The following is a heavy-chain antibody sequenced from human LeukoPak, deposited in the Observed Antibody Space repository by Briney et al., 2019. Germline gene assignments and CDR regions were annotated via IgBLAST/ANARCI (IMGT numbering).Heavy chain of an antibody. CDR3: AIARGQRRLHEFPPDY. CDR1: GCCFTSYW. CDR2: IYPDDADT. Sequence: GGCLQISCRGSGCCFTSYWIGWLVRLPGKDLQWWGIIYPDDADTRYSPSFQSRVTISADKSISTAYLQRSSLKASDTAMYYCAIARGQRRLHEFPPDYWGQGTLVTVSS. D-gene: IGHD5-24*01. J-gene: IGHJ4*02. V-gene: IGHV5-51*01.